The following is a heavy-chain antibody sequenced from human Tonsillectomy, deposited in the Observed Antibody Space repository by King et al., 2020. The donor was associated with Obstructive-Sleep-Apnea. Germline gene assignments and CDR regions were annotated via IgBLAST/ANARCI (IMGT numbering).Heavy chain of an antibody. CDR3: AKVPGGVGIYYYGMDV. CDR2: IKQDGSEK. D-gene: IGHD2-21*01. Sequence: VQLVESGGGLVQPGGSLRLSCAASGFTFSRYWMSWVRQAPGKGLEWVANIKQDGSEKYYVDSVKGRFTISRDNAKNSLYLQMNSLRAEDTAVYYCAKVPGGVGIYYYGMDVWGQGTTVTVSS. V-gene: IGHV3-7*01. CDR1: GFTFSRYW. J-gene: IGHJ6*02.